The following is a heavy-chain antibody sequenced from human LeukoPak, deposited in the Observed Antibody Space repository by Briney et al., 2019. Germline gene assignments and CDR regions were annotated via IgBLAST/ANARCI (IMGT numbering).Heavy chain of an antibody. Sequence: SVKVSCKASGGTFSSYAISWVRQAPGQGLEWMGRIIPIFGTANYAQKFQGRVTITTDESTSTAYMELSSLRSEDTAVYYCARESMIVPAYYYYYYYMDVWGKGATVTVSS. V-gene: IGHV1-69*05. CDR2: IIPIFGTA. CDR1: GGTFSSYA. CDR3: ARESMIVPAYYYYYYYMDV. J-gene: IGHJ6*03. D-gene: IGHD3-22*01.